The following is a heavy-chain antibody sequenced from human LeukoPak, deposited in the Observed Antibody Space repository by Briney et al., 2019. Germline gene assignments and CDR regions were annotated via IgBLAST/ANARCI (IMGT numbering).Heavy chain of an antibody. CDR3: AKSPNYYDSSGLDY. Sequence: GGSPRLSCAASGFTFSSYAMSWVRQAPGKGLEWVSGISGSGGRTDYADSVKGRFIISRDNSKNTLYLQMNSLRAEDTAVYYCAKSPNYYDSSGLDYWGQGTLVTVSS. CDR1: GFTFSSYA. D-gene: IGHD3-22*01. J-gene: IGHJ4*02. V-gene: IGHV3-23*01. CDR2: ISGSGGRT.